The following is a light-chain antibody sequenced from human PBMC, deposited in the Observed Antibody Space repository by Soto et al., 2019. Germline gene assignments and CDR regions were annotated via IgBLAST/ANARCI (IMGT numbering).Light chain of an antibody. CDR2: AAS. J-gene: IGKJ1*01. V-gene: IGKV3-15*01. Sequence: EIVMTQSPATLSGSLGERATVSCRASQSVRSNLAWLQQKPGQAPRLLIYAASTRATGVPARFSDSGSGTDFTPTISSLQSEDFAVYYCQHYDHWPLTFGQGTKVDIK. CDR1: QSVRSN. CDR3: QHYDHWPLT.